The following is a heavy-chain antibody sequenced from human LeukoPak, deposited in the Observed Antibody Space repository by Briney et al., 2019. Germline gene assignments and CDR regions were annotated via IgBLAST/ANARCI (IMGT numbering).Heavy chain of an antibody. Sequence: PSETLSLTCTVSGGSISSGSYYWSWIPQPAGEGLEWIRRIYTSGSPNYNPSLKRRVTISGDTSKNQFSLPHSSVTAADTAVYYCAREVATVTTVERSSSDYWGQGTLVTVSS. CDR1: GGSISSGSYY. D-gene: IGHD4-17*01. CDR3: AREVATVTTVERSSSDY. CDR2: IYTSGSP. J-gene: IGHJ4*02. V-gene: IGHV4-61*02.